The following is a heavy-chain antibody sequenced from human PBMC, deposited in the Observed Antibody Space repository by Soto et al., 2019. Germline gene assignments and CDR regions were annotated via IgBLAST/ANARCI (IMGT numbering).Heavy chain of an antibody. CDR1: GYTFTSYG. Sequence: GASVKVSCKASGYTFTSYGISWVRQAPGQGLEWMGWISAYNGNTNYAQKLQGRVTMTTDTSTSTAYMELRSLRSDDTAVYYCAREGYCISTSCPTYYYYGMDVWGQGTTVTSP. CDR2: ISAYNGNT. D-gene: IGHD2-2*01. CDR3: AREGYCISTSCPTYYYYGMDV. J-gene: IGHJ6*02. V-gene: IGHV1-18*01.